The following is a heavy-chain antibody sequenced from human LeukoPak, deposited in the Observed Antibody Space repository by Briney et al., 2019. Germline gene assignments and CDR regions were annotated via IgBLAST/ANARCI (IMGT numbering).Heavy chain of an antibody. V-gene: IGHV1-24*01. CDR1: VYTRTELS. D-gene: IGHD1-7*01. Sequence: ASVKVSCKVSVYTRTELSMHWVRQAPGKGLEWMGGFDPEDGETIYAQKFQGRVTMTEDTSTDTAYMELSSLRSEDTAVYYCATPPGITGTYGTDYYGMDVWGQGTTVTVSS. J-gene: IGHJ6*02. CDR3: ATPPGITGTYGTDYYGMDV. CDR2: FDPEDGET.